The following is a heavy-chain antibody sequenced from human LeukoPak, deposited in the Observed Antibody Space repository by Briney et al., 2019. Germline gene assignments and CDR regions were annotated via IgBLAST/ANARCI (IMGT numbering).Heavy chain of an antibody. CDR2: IYYSGST. D-gene: IGHD4-17*01. Sequence: SETLSLTCTVSGGSISSSSYYWGWIRQPPGKGLEWIGSIYYSGSTNYNPSLKSRVTISVDKSKNQFSLKLSSVTAADTAVYYCARAGYGDYNDAFDIWGQGTMVTVSS. CDR3: ARAGYGDYNDAFDI. J-gene: IGHJ3*02. V-gene: IGHV4-39*07. CDR1: GGSISSSSYY.